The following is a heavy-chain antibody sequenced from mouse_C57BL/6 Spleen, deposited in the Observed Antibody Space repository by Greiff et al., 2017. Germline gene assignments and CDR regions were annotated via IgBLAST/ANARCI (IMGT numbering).Heavy chain of an antibody. V-gene: IGHV1-9*01. Sequence: VQLQQSGAELMKPGASVKISCKATGYTFTGYWIEWVKQRPGNGLEWIGEILPGSGSTNYNEKFKGKATFTADTSSNTAYMQLSSLTTEDSAIYYCARVPYGYDMGYYFDYWGQGTTLTVSS. CDR3: ARVPYGYDMGYYFDY. D-gene: IGHD2-2*01. CDR2: ILPGSGST. J-gene: IGHJ2*01. CDR1: GYTFTGYW.